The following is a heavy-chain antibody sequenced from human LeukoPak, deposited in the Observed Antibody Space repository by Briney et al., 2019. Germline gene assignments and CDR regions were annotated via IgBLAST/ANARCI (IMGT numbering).Heavy chain of an antibody. CDR3: ARRVIPYYFDY. V-gene: IGHV4-30-2*01. CDR1: GGSISSGGYY. J-gene: IGHJ4*03. Sequence: PSETLSLTCTVSGGSISSGGYYWSWIRQPPGKGLEWIGYIYHSGSTYYNPSLKSRVTISVDRSKNQFSLKLSSVTAADTAVYYCARRVIPYYFDYWDQGTTVTVSS. CDR2: IYHSGST. D-gene: IGHD2-21*01.